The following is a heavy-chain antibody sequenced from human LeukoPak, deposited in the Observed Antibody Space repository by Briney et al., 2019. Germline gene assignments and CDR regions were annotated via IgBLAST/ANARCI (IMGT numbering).Heavy chain of an antibody. CDR3: ARVELWSGYYFDY. J-gene: IGHJ4*02. V-gene: IGHV3-66*01. D-gene: IGHD3-3*01. CDR1: GFTVSSNY. Sequence: GSLRLSCAASGFTVSSNYMSWVRQAPGKGLEWVSVIYSGGSTYYADSVKGRFTISRDNSKNTLYLQMNSLRAEDTAVYYCARVELWSGYYFDYWGQGTLVTVSS. CDR2: IYSGGST.